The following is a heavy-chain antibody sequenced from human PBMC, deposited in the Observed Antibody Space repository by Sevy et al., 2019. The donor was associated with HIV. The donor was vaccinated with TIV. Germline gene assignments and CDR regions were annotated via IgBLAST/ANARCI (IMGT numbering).Heavy chain of an antibody. D-gene: IGHD1-26*01. J-gene: IGHJ4*02. CDR2: IYYSGST. CDR1: GGSISSSSYY. V-gene: IGHV4-39*01. Sequence: SETLSLTCTVSGGSISSSSYYWGWIRQPPGKGLEWIGSIYYSGSTYYNPSLKGRVTISVDTSKNQFSLKLSSVTAADTAVYYCARLGSYSGYFDYWGQGTLVTVSS. CDR3: ARLGSYSGYFDY.